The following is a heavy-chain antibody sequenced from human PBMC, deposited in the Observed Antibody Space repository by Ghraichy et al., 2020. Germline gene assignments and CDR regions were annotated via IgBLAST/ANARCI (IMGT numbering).Heavy chain of an antibody. CDR1: GGSFSGYY. Sequence: SETLSLTCAVYGGSFSGYYWSWIRQPPGKGLEWIGEINHSGSTNYNPSLKSRVTISVDTSKNQFSLKLSSVTAADTAVYYCARSWDYVWGSYRSEAFFDYWGQGTLVTVSS. CDR3: ARSWDYVWGSYRSEAFFDY. D-gene: IGHD3-16*02. J-gene: IGHJ4*02. V-gene: IGHV4-34*01. CDR2: INHSGST.